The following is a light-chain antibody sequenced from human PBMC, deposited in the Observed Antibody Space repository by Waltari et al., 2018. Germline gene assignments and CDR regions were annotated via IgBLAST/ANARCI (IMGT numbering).Light chain of an antibody. V-gene: IGLV3-21*02. CDR1: NIGSNN. J-gene: IGLJ3*02. Sequence: SSVLTQSPSVSVAPGQTARIPCGGDNIGSNNVHWYKQKPGQAPVLVVDDDSDRPSGIPERFSGSNSGNTATLTISRVEAGDEADYYCQVWDGSSDHWVFGGGTKLTVL. CDR3: QVWDGSSDHWV. CDR2: DDS.